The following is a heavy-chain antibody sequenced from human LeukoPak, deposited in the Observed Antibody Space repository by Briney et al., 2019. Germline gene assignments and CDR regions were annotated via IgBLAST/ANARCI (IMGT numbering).Heavy chain of an antibody. V-gene: IGHV3-30*18. D-gene: IGHD4-17*01. J-gene: IGHJ6*03. CDR1: GFTFSSYD. CDR3: AKNGLRPNSYYMDV. CDR2: MSYDGSNR. Sequence: GGSLRLSCAASGFTFSSYDMHWVRQAPGKGLEWVAVMSYDGSNRYYADSVKGRFTISRDISKNTLYLQMNTLRTEDTALYFCAKNGLRPNSYYMDVWGKGAAVTVSS.